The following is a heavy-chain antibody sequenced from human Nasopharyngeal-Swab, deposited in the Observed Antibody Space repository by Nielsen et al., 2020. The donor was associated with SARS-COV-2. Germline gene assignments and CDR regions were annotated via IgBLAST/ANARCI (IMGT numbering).Heavy chain of an antibody. D-gene: IGHD1-26*01. Sequence: ASVKVSCKASGHTFTGYHIHWVRQAPGQGLEWMGRIKSYSGDTNYAQKFQGRVTMTSVTMTRDTSITTAYMELSSLRSDDSALYFCAKGGWTYSGTYYSFDYWGQGTLVTVSS. J-gene: IGHJ4*02. CDR1: GHTFTGYH. CDR2: IKSYSGDT. V-gene: IGHV1-2*06. CDR3: AKGGWTYSGTYYSFDY.